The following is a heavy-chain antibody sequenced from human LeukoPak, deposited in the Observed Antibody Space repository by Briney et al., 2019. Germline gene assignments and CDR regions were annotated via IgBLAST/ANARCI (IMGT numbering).Heavy chain of an antibody. V-gene: IGHV3-21*04. CDR2: ISSSSSYI. D-gene: IGHD6-13*01. CDR3: AKKGRAAASFDY. Sequence: GGSLRLSCAASGFTFSSYSMNWVRQAPGKGLEWVSSISSSSSYIYYADSVKGRFTISRDNSKNTLYLQMNSLRAEDTAVYYCAKKGRAAASFDYWGQGTLVTVSS. CDR1: GFTFSSYS. J-gene: IGHJ4*02.